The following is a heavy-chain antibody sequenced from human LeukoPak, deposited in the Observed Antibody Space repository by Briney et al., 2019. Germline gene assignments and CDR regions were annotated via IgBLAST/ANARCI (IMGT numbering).Heavy chain of an antibody. CDR1: GGSVSSGSYY. Sequence: SETLSLTCTVSGGSVSSGSYYWSWIRQPPGKGLEWIVYIYYSGSTNYNPSLKSRVTISVDTSKNQFSLKLSSVTAADTAVYYCARWVRDSNYTPPEVWGQGTMVTVSS. CDR2: IYYSGST. CDR3: ARWVRDSNYTPPEV. D-gene: IGHD4-11*01. V-gene: IGHV4-61*01. J-gene: IGHJ3*01.